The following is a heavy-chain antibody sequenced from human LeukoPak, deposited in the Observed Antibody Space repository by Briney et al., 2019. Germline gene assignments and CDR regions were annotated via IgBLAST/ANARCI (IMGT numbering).Heavy chain of an antibody. J-gene: IGHJ3*01. D-gene: IGHD5-24*01. V-gene: IGHV6-1*01. CDR1: GDSVSTNSS. CDR3: ARGGQGDGYSADEAFDF. CDR2: TYYRSKWYN. Sequence: SQTLSLTCAISGDSVSTNSSWNWIRPSPSRGLEWLGRTYYRSKWYNDYGVSVKSRITINPDTSRNQLSLQLNSVTPDDTAVYYCARGGQGDGYSADEAFDFWGQGTMVTVSS.